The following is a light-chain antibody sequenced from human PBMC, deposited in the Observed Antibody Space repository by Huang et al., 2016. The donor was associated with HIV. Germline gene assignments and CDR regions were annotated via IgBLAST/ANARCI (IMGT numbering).Light chain of an antibody. CDR2: MGY. CDR1: QSLQNSNGYNY. Sequence: DIVMTQSPISLPVTPGQPASISCRSSQSLQNSNGYNYLDWYVQKPGQSPRLLIYMGYNRASGVPDRFSGSVSGTDFTLRISRVEAEDVGVYYCMQALQTSFTFGGGTKVEIK. CDR3: MQALQTSFT. V-gene: IGKV2-28*01. J-gene: IGKJ4*01.